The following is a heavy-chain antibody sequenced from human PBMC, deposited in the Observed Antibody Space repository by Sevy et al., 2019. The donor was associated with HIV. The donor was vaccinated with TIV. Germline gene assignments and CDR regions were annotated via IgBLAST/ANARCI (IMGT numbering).Heavy chain of an antibody. CDR3: ARGGSGGNY. D-gene: IGHD3-10*01. V-gene: IGHV1-2*02. CDR2: INPVDNDK. CDR1: GYTFSDYW. Sequence: ASVKVSCKASGYTFSDYWIYWIRQAPGQGFEWMGGINPVDNDKRCAQQFQGRVTMTTDTSINTAYMEVYRLTSDDTAVYYCARGGSGGNYWGQGTLVTVSS. J-gene: IGHJ4*02.